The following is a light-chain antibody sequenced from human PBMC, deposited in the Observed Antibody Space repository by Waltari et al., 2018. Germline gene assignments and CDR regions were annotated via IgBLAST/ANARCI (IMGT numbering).Light chain of an antibody. V-gene: IGLV1-47*01. CDR1: RSNIGNTY. Sequence: QSVLTQPPSASGTPGPRVTISCSGSRSNIGNTYVYWYQQPPGTAPKLLIYRNKPRPSGVPDRFSGSKSGTSASLAISGLRSEDEADYYCAAWDDSLSGRVFGGGTKVTVL. J-gene: IGLJ3*02. CDR3: AAWDDSLSGRV. CDR2: RNK.